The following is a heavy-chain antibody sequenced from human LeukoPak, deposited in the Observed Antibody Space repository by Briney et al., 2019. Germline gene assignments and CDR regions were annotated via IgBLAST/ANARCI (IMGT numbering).Heavy chain of an antibody. D-gene: IGHD7-27*01. CDR1: GFTFSTYG. V-gene: IGHV3-23*01. CDR3: AKDLHWGFDY. J-gene: IGHJ4*02. Sequence: GGSLRLSCAASGFTFSTYGMSWVRQAPGKGLEWVSAISGNGVKTYYADSVKGRFTISRDNSKSTLYLQMSSLRAEDTAIYYCAKDLHWGFDYWGQGILVTVSS. CDR2: ISGNGVKT.